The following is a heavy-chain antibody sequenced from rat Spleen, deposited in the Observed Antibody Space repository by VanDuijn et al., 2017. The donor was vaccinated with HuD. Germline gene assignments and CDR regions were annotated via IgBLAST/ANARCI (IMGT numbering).Heavy chain of an antibody. Sequence: EVQLVESGGGLVQPGRSLKLSCAASGFTFSSFPMAWVRQAPKKGLEWVAYISSGGGGIYYPDSVQGRFTISRHNAKSTLYLQMDSLRSEDTATYYCTTDRTSVDYWGQGVMVTVSS. CDR3: TTDRTSVDY. J-gene: IGHJ2*01. CDR2: ISSGGGGI. D-gene: IGHD4-2*01. CDR1: GFTFSSFP. V-gene: IGHV5-27*01.